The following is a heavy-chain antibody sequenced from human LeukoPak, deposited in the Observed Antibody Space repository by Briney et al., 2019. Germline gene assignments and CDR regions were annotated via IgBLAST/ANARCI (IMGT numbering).Heavy chain of an antibody. J-gene: IGHJ4*02. CDR1: GFTFSPYS. CDR3: ARAGESYPDLDY. Sequence: GGSLRLSCVVSGFTFSPYSMNWVRQAPGKGLEWVAYISGRTSTIYYADSVYGRFTISRDNAKNSLYLQMNSLRAEDTAVYYCARAGESYPDLDYWGQGTLVTVSS. D-gene: IGHD3-10*01. V-gene: IGHV3-48*01. CDR2: ISGRTSTI.